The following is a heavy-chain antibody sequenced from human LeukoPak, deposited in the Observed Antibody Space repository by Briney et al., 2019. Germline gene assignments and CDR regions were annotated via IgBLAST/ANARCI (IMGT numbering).Heavy chain of an antibody. J-gene: IGHJ4*02. CDR3: ARGRGSSWQLYYFDY. D-gene: IGHD6-13*01. V-gene: IGHV1-2*02. Sequence: ASVKVSCKASGYTFTGYYMHWVRQAPGQGLEWMGWINPNSGGTNYAQKFQGRVTMTRNTSISTAYMELSSLRSEDTAVYYCARGRGSSWQLYYFDYWGQGTLVTVSS. CDR1: GYTFTGYY. CDR2: INPNSGGT.